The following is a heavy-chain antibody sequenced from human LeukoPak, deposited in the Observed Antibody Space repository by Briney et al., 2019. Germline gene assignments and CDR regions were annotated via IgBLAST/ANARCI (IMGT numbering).Heavy chain of an antibody. Sequence: PGGSLRLSCEAAGFIFRNYWMGWVRQAPGKGLEWVSYISSSGSTIYYADSVKGRFTISRDNAKNSLYLQMNSLRAEDTAVYYCARVDSSSWAYYYYMDVWGKGTTVTVSS. J-gene: IGHJ6*03. D-gene: IGHD6-13*01. CDR1: GFIFRNYW. CDR2: ISSSGSTI. V-gene: IGHV3-11*01. CDR3: ARVDSSSWAYYYYMDV.